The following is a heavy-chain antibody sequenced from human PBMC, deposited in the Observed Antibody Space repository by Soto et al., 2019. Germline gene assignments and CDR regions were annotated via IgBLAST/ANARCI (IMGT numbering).Heavy chain of an antibody. CDR2: IYYSGST. Sequence: QVQLQESGPGLVKPSQTLSLTCTVSGVSISSGDYYWSWIRQHPGKGLEWIGYIYYSGSTYYNPALKGRVTISVDTSKNQLSLKLSSVTAADTAVYYCARWWSGSRQGFDPWGQGTLVTVSS. CDR3: ARWWSGSRQGFDP. CDR1: GVSISSGDYY. V-gene: IGHV4-31*03. D-gene: IGHD3-3*01. J-gene: IGHJ5*02.